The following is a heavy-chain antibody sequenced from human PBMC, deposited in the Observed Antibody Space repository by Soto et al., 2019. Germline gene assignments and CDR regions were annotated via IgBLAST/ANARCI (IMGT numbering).Heavy chain of an antibody. CDR3: ARYTVTTDAFDY. Sequence: EVQLVESGGGLVQPGGSLRLSCAASRFTFSSYYMHWVRQATGKGLEWVSATGTAGDTYYPGSVKGRFAISRENAKNSLYLQMNSLRAGDTAVYYCARYTVTTDAFDYWGQGTLVTVSS. D-gene: IGHD4-17*01. CDR1: RFTFSSYY. V-gene: IGHV3-13*04. J-gene: IGHJ4*02. CDR2: TGTAGDT.